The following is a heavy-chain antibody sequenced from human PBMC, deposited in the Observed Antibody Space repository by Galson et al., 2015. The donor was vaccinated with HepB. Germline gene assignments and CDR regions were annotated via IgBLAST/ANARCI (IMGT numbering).Heavy chain of an antibody. Sequence: SLRLSCAASGFTFSSYAMHWVRQAPGKGLEYVSAISSNGGSTYYADSVKGRFTISRDNSKNTLYLQMSSLRAEDTAVYYCVKDRVITMIVVPDAFDIWGQGTMVTVSS. V-gene: IGHV3-64D*06. CDR2: ISSNGGST. D-gene: IGHD3-22*01. CDR1: GFTFSSYA. CDR3: VKDRVITMIVVPDAFDI. J-gene: IGHJ3*02.